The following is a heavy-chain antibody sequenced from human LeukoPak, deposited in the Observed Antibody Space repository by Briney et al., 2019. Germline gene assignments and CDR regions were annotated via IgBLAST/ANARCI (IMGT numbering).Heavy chain of an antibody. CDR1: GYTFTSYY. D-gene: IGHD1-26*01. CDR3: ARGGVKWELLKGAAFDI. V-gene: IGHV1-46*01. CDR2: INPSGGST. Sequence: ASVKVSCKASGYTFTSYYMHWVRQAPGQGLEWMGIINPSGGSTSYAQKFQGRVTMTRDTSTSTVYMELSSLRSEDTAVYYRARGGVKWELLKGAAFDIWGQGTMVTVSS. J-gene: IGHJ3*02.